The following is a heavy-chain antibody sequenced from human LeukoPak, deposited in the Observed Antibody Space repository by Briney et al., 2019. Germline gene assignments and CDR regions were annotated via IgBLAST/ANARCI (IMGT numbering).Heavy chain of an antibody. D-gene: IGHD1-26*01. Sequence: GGSLRLSCAASGFSFSSYEMNWVRQAPGKGLEWVSYISSSGRTIYYADSVKGRFTISRDNAKNSLYLQMNSLRAEDTAVYYCVRREGFFYYFGYWGQGTLVTVSS. CDR2: ISSSGRTI. CDR3: VRREGFFYYFGY. V-gene: IGHV3-48*03. J-gene: IGHJ4*02. CDR1: GFSFSSYE.